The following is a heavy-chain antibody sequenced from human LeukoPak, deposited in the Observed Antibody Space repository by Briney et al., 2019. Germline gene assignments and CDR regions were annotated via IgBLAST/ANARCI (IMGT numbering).Heavy chain of an antibody. CDR1: GFTFSSYG. Sequence: PGGSLRLSCAASGFTFSSYGMHWVRQAPGKGLEWVAVISYDGSNKYYADSVKGRFTIPRDNSKNTLYLQMNSLRDEDTAVYYCARGRTAGRSGGDYWGQGTLVTVSS. J-gene: IGHJ4*02. D-gene: IGHD6-19*01. CDR2: ISYDGSNK. V-gene: IGHV3-30*03. CDR3: ARGRTAGRSGGDY.